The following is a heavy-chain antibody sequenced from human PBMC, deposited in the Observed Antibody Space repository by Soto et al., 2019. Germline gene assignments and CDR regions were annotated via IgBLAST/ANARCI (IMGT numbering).Heavy chain of an antibody. CDR1: GFIFSNYD. Sequence: QVQLVESGGGVVQPGRSLRLSCAASGFIFSNYDINWVRQAPGKGLEWVAVISYDGSKKYYADSVKGRFTISRDNSKNLMYLEMNSLRDEDTAIYYCAREGVGPSVIGHYYSGMDVWGQGTTVTVSS. J-gene: IGHJ6*02. CDR3: AREGVGPSVIGHYYSGMDV. D-gene: IGHD2-15*01. V-gene: IGHV3-30-3*01. CDR2: ISYDGSKK.